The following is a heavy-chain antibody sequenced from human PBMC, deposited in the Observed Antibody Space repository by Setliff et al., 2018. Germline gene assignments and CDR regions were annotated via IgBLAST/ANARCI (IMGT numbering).Heavy chain of an antibody. V-gene: IGHV4-34*01. J-gene: IGHJ4*02. CDR1: SGSFSGYC. D-gene: IGHD1-1*01. Sequence: PSETLSLTCAVYSGSFSGYCWSWIRQPPGKGREWIGEIYHDGNEKSTPSVHYSPSLKCRVTKSIDKSNNQFSQKLTSMTAADTAVYYCAKGGGRYHSDSWGQGSLVTVSS. CDR3: AKGGGRYHSDS. CDR2: IYHDGNEKSTPSV.